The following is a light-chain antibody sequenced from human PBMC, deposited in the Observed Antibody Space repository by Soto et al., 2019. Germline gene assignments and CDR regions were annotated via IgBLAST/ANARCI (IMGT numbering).Light chain of an antibody. J-gene: IGLJ1*01. CDR1: SSNIGSNY. V-gene: IGLV1-47*01. CDR2: RNN. Sequence: QSVLTQPPSASGTPGQRVTISCSGSSSNIGSNYVYWYQQLPGTAPKLLIYRNNQRPSGVPDRFSGSESGTSASLAISGLRSEDEADYYCAAWDDSLSGQVFGTGTKLTVL. CDR3: AAWDDSLSGQV.